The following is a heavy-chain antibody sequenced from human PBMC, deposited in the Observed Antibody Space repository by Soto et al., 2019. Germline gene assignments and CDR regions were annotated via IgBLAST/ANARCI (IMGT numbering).Heavy chain of an antibody. J-gene: IGHJ4*02. CDR2: ISYDGSNK. CDR1: GFTFSTYV. Sequence: GGSLRLSCAASGFTFSTYVMHWVRQAPGKGLEWVAVISYDGSNKHYADSVKGRFTISGDNSKNTLYLQMNSLRAEDTAVYYCARPTVIDIVVTPDYWGQGTLVTVSS. V-gene: IGHV3-30*04. D-gene: IGHD2-15*01. CDR3: ARPTVIDIVVTPDY.